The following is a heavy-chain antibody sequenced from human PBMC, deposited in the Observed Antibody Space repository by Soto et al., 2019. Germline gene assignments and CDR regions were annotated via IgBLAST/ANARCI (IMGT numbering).Heavy chain of an antibody. CDR2: IKQDGSEK. J-gene: IGHJ6*03. V-gene: IGHV3-7*01. CDR1: GFTFSSYW. D-gene: IGHD6-6*01. CDR3: ARGGAARLNLNYYYMDV. Sequence: GGSLRLSCAASGFTFSSYWMSWVRQAPGKGLEWVANIKQDGSEKYYVDSVKGRLTISRDNAKNSLYLQMNSLRAEDTAVYYCARGGAARLNLNYYYMDVWGKGTTVTVSS.